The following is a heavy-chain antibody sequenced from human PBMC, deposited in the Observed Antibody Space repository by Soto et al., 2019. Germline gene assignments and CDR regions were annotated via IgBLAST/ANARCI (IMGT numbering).Heavy chain of an antibody. CDR2: IYPGDSDT. J-gene: IGHJ6*02. CDR3: AASIFYYGMDV. Sequence: GESLKISCKSYGYTFSSYWIGWVRQMPGKGLEWMGIIYPGDSDTKYNPSFQGQVTISADKSITTTYLRWTSLKASDTAIYYCAASIFYYGMDVWGQGTTVTVSS. V-gene: IGHV5-51*01. CDR1: GYTFSSYW.